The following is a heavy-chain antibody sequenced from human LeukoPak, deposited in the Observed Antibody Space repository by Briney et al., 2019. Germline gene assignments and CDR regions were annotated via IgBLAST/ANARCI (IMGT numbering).Heavy chain of an antibody. CDR2: IKSDGSDI. CDR3: AKVVRAVVAATAFDY. J-gene: IGHJ4*02. D-gene: IGHD2-15*01. CDR1: EIPFSSLW. V-gene: IGHV3-74*01. Sequence: GGSLRLSRAASEIPFSSLWMHWVRQAPGKGLEWVSRIKSDGSDITYADSVKGRFTISRDNAKNTLYLQMNSLRAEDTALYYCAKVVRAVVAATAFDYWGQGTLVTVSS.